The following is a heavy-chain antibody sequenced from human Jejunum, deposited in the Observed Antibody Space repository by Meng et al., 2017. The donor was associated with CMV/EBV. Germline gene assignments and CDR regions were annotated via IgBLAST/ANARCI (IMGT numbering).Heavy chain of an antibody. CDR3: TTRYSGY. Sequence: SCAASGYPLRTAWMTWVRQAPGKGLEWVGRIKTEADGETADFGGTMKGRFTVSRDDSTNTLYLQMNSLQNDDTGIYYCTTRYSGYWGQGTLVTVSS. D-gene: IGHD3-9*01. CDR1: GYPLRTAW. V-gene: IGHV3-15*01. J-gene: IGHJ4*02. CDR2: IKTEADGETA.